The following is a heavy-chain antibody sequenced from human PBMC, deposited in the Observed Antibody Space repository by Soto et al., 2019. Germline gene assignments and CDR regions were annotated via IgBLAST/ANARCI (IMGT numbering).Heavy chain of an antibody. D-gene: IGHD3-16*01. Sequence: QVQLVQSGAEVKKHGASVKVSCKACGCTFTDYSIHWVRQAPGQRLEWMGWINAGNGNTKYSQKFQGRVTITRDTSASIAYMELSSLRSEDTAVYYCARGLNVYYFDYWGQGTLVTVSS. CDR1: GCTFTDYS. V-gene: IGHV1-3*01. J-gene: IGHJ4*02. CDR3: ARGLNVYYFDY. CDR2: INAGNGNT.